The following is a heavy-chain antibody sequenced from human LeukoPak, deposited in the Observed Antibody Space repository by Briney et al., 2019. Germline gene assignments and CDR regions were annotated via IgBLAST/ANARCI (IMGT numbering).Heavy chain of an antibody. D-gene: IGHD3-10*01. V-gene: IGHV3-11*04. J-gene: IGHJ4*02. Sequence: GGYLRRSCAASGFTFSDYYMSWIRQAPGKGLEWVSYISSSGSTIYYADSVKGRFTISRDNAKNSLYLQMNSLRAEDTAVYYCARDPLSGSSGYRGQGTLVTVSS. CDR3: ARDPLSGSSGY. CDR2: ISSSGSTI. CDR1: GFTFSDYY.